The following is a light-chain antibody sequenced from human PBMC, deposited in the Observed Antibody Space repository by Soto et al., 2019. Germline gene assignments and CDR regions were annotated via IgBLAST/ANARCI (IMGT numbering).Light chain of an antibody. CDR3: SSYAGSNNDYV. CDR2: EVV. J-gene: IGLJ1*01. Sequence: QSALTQPPSASGSPGQSVTISCTGTKNDIGVYDFVSWYQHHPGKAPRLIIYEVVQRPSGVPDRFSGSKSGNTASLTVSGLQAADEADYYCSSYAGSNNDYVFGTGTKVTVL. V-gene: IGLV2-8*01. CDR1: KNDIGVYDF.